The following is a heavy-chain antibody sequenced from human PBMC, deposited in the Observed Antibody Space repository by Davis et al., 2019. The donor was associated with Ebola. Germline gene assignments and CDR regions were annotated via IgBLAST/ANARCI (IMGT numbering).Heavy chain of an antibody. CDR1: GFTFSSYS. J-gene: IGHJ4*02. CDR2: ISSSSSTI. V-gene: IGHV3-48*02. CDR3: ARERRCSGGSCYPRGYFDY. D-gene: IGHD2-15*01. Sequence: GESLKISCAASGFTFSSYSMNWVCQAPGKGLEWVSYISSSSSTIYYADSVKGRFTISRDNAKNSLYLQMNSLRDEDTAVYYCARERRCSGGSCYPRGYFDYWGQGTLVTVSS.